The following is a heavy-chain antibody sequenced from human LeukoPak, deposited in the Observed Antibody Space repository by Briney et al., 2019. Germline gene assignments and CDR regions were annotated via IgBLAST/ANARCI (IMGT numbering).Heavy chain of an antibody. CDR1: GFTFGDYA. D-gene: IGHD5-12*01. V-gene: IGHV3-49*04. CDR3: TRNPLRGYSGYDYALDY. J-gene: IGHJ4*02. Sequence: GGSLRLSCTASGFTFGDYAMSWVRQAPGKGLEWVGFIRSKAYGGTTEYAASVKGRFTTSRDDSKSIAYLQMNSLKTEDTAVYYCTRNPLRGYSGYDYALDYWGQGTLVTVSS. CDR2: IRSKAYGGTT.